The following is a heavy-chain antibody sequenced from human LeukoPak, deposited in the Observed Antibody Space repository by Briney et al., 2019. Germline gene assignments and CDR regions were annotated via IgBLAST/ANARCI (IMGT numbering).Heavy chain of an antibody. D-gene: IGHD4-17*01. V-gene: IGHV3-9*03. CDR2: ISWNSGSI. J-gene: IGHJ4*02. CDR3: AKGRGLSYDSGVDY. CDR1: GFTVNNAW. Sequence: GGSLRLSCAASGFTVNNAWMSWVRQAPGKCLEWVSGISWNSGSIGYADSVKGRFTISRDNAKNSLYLQMNSLRAEDMALYYCAKGRGLSYDSGVDYWGQGTLVTVSS.